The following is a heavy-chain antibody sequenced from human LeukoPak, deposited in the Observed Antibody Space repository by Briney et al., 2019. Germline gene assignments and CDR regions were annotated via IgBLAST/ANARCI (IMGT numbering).Heavy chain of an antibody. D-gene: IGHD6-6*01. CDR1: GFTFSRYW. V-gene: IGHV3-7*03. CDR2: IKQDGSEK. Sequence: GGSLRLSCAASGFTFSRYWMSWVRQAPGKGLEWVANIKQDGSEKYYVDSVKGRFTISRDNAKDSLYLQMNSLRAEDTAVYYCARDDYSSSDYWGQGTLVTVSS. J-gene: IGHJ4*02. CDR3: ARDDYSSSDY.